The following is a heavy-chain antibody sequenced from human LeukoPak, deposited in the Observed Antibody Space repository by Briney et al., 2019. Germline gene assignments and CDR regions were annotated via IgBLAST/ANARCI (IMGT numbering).Heavy chain of an antibody. CDR3: AKAAHSSGWYSGMDV. V-gene: IGHV3-9*01. CDR1: GFTFSSYS. CDR2: ISWNSGSI. J-gene: IGHJ6*02. Sequence: GGSLRLSCAASGFTFSSYSMNWVRQAPGKGLEWVSGISWNSGSIGYADSVKGRFTISRDNAKNSLYLQMNSLRAEDTALYYCAKAAHSSGWYSGMDVWGQGTTVTVSS. D-gene: IGHD6-19*01.